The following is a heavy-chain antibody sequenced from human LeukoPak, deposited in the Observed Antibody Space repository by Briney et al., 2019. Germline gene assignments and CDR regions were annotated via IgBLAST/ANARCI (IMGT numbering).Heavy chain of an antibody. V-gene: IGHV3-23*01. CDR1: GFTFSSYA. CDR2: IGGSGGST. CDR3: AKGTDYGDYDRYWYFDL. Sequence: GGSLRLSCAASGFTFSSYAMSWVRQAPGKGLEWVSAIGGSGGSTYYADSVKGRFTISKDNSKNTLYLQVNSLRAEDTAVYYCAKGTDYGDYDRYWYFDLWGRGTLVTVSS. D-gene: IGHD4-17*01. J-gene: IGHJ2*01.